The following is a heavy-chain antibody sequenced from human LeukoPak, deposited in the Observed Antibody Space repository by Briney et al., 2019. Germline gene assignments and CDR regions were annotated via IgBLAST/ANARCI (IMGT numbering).Heavy chain of an antibody. J-gene: IGHJ3*02. Sequence: GESLRLSCAASGFTFSSYEMNWVRQAPGKGLEWVSYISSSSSTIYYADSVKGRFTISRDNAKNSLYLQMNSLRAEDTAVYYCARDHHRRHYDSQARDTFDIWGQGTMVTVSS. CDR2: ISSSSSTI. D-gene: IGHD3-22*01. CDR3: ARDHHRRHYDSQARDTFDI. V-gene: IGHV3-48*03. CDR1: GFTFSSYE.